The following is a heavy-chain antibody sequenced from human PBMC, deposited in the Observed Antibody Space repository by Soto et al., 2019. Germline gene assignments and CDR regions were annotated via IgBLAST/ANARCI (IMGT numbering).Heavy chain of an antibody. CDR3: ARGFVDGGNTVVFDY. Sequence: SETLSLTCAVYGGSFSGYYWSWIRQPPGMGLEWIGEINHSGSTNYNPSLKSRVTISVDTSKTQFSLKLSSVTAADTAIYYCARGFVDGGNTVVFDYWGQGTLVTVSS. V-gene: IGHV4-34*01. CDR2: INHSGST. CDR1: GGSFSGYY. J-gene: IGHJ4*02. D-gene: IGHD2-15*01.